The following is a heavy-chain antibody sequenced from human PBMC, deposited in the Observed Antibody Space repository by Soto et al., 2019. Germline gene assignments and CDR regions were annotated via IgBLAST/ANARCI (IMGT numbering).Heavy chain of an antibody. CDR3: ARVGREYGAARGRYYYYYYMDV. Sequence: QVQLVQSGAEVKKPGASVKVSCKASGYTFTSYAMHWVRQAPGQRLEWMGWINAGNGNTKYSQKFQGRVTITRDTSASTAYMELSSLRSEDTAVYYCARVGREYGAARGRYYYYYYMDVWGKGTTVTVSS. CDR1: GYTFTSYA. CDR2: INAGNGNT. D-gene: IGHD6-6*01. V-gene: IGHV1-3*01. J-gene: IGHJ6*03.